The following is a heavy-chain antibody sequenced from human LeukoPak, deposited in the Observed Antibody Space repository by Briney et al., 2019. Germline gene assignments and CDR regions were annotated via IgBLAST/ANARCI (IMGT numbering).Heavy chain of an antibody. D-gene: IGHD3-22*01. CDR3: ARCMSSGYFDHS. Sequence: PGGSLRLSCAASGFTVSTNYMSWVRQAPGKGLEWVSVIYSSGTTYSALSVKARFTFSRDISKNTLYLQINTLRAEDTAVYYCARCMSSGYFDHSWGQGTLVTVSS. J-gene: IGHJ4*02. CDR1: GFTVSTNY. CDR2: IYSSGTT. V-gene: IGHV3-66*01.